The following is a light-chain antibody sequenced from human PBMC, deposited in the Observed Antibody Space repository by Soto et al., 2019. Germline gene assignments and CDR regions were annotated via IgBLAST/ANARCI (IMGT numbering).Light chain of an antibody. Sequence: DIQMTQSPSSLSASVGDRVTITCRASQSIGTFLNWYQHKPGKAPKLLIYDASSLQSGVPSRFSGSGSGTDFTLTITRLQREDFATYYCQQSYSSSASIFGQGTKVEIK. CDR3: QQSYSSSASI. J-gene: IGKJ2*02. CDR1: QSIGTF. CDR2: DAS. V-gene: IGKV1-39*01.